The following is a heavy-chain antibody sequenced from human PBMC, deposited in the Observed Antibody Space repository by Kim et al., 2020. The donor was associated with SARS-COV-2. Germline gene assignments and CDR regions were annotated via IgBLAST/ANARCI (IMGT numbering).Heavy chain of an antibody. V-gene: IGHV1-2*06. CDR3: TRDADVGMTTSFDV. CDR2: INPDRGDI. Sequence: ASVKVSCKASGYTFTDYYLHWLRQAPGQGLEWMGRINPDRGDIDYAQKFQGRVTMTRDTSISTAYMELSSLRSDDTAVYYCTRDADVGMTTSFDVWGQGTTVTVSS. D-gene: IGHD2-2*01. J-gene: IGHJ6*02. CDR1: GYTFTDYY.